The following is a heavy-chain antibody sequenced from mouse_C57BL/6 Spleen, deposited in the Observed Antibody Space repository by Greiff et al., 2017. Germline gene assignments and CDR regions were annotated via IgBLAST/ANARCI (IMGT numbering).Heavy chain of an antibody. V-gene: IGHV1-64*01. CDR3: ARPGYSNYFDY. CDR2: IHPNSGST. J-gene: IGHJ2*01. D-gene: IGHD2-5*01. CDR1: GYTFTSYW. Sequence: QVQLQQPGAELVKPGASVKLSCKASGYTFTSYWMHWVKQRPGQGLEWIGMIHPNSGSTNYNEKFKSKATLTVDKSSSTAYMQLSSLTSESSAVYYCARPGYSNYFDYWGQGTTLTVSS.